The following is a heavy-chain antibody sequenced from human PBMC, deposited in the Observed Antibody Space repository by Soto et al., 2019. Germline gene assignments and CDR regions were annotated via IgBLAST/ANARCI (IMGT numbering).Heavy chain of an antibody. J-gene: IGHJ4*02. V-gene: IGHV4-34*01. D-gene: IGHD1-26*01. CDR1: GGSFSGYY. CDR2: INPGGTT. Sequence: QVQLQQWGAGLLKPSETLSLTCAVYGGSFSGYYWTWIRQPPGKGLEWIGEINPGGTTHYNPSLKSRVTISVDTSKNQFSLKLNSVTAADTAVYYCARTQSGSFGSRRGFFAYWGQGILVTVSS. CDR3: ARTQSGSFGSRRGFFAY.